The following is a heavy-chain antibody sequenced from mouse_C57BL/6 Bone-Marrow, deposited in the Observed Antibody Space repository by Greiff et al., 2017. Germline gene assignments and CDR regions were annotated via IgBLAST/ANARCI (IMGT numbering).Heavy chain of an antibody. CDR1: GYTFTDYN. Sequence: VQLQQSGPELVKPGASVKMSCKASGYTFTDYNMHWVKQSHGKSLEWIGYINPNNGGTSYNQKFKGKATLTVNKSSSTAYMELRSLTSEDSAVXYCARSYYGSSWFAYWGQGTLVTVSA. J-gene: IGHJ3*01. D-gene: IGHD1-1*01. CDR2: INPNNGGT. CDR3: ARSYYGSSWFAY. V-gene: IGHV1-22*01.